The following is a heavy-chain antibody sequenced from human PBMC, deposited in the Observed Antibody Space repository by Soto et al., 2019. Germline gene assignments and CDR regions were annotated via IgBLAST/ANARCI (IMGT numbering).Heavy chain of an antibody. V-gene: IGHV3-48*03. Sequence: GGSLRLSRAASGFTFSSYEMNWVRQAPGKGLEWVSYISSSGSTIYYADSVKGRFTISRDNAKNSLYLQMNSLRAEDTAVYYCARAPYYYGMDVWGQGTTVTVSS. CDR3: ARAPYYYGMDV. J-gene: IGHJ6*02. CDR2: ISSSGSTI. CDR1: GFTFSSYE.